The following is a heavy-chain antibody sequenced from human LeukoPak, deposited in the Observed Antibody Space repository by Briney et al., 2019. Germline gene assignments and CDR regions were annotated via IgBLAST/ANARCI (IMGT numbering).Heavy chain of an antibody. Sequence: GGSLRLSCAASGFSLSSYGMHWVRQAPGKGLEWVAVIWYDGSSKYYADSVKGRFTISRDNSKNTVYLQMNSLRAEDTAVYYCARDRGVGAAGILGWGQGTLVTVSS. CDR2: IWYDGSSK. D-gene: IGHD6-13*01. CDR3: ARDRGVGAAGILG. CDR1: GFSLSSYG. J-gene: IGHJ4*02. V-gene: IGHV3-33*01.